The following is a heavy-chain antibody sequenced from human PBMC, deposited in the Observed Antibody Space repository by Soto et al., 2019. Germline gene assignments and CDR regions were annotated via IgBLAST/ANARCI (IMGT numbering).Heavy chain of an antibody. V-gene: IGHV3-7*01. CDR1: GFIFSDYS. CDR3: ARVYYESRGPTKYRAFDF. CDR2: IKQDGGEE. Sequence: GSLRLSCAASGFIFSDYSMSWVRQSPGKGLEGVANIKQDGGEEDYVDSVKGRLTISRDNAKNSLYLQMNRRRAEDTGVYYCARVYYESRGPTKYRAFDFWGQGTMVTVAS. D-gene: IGHD3-22*01. J-gene: IGHJ3*01.